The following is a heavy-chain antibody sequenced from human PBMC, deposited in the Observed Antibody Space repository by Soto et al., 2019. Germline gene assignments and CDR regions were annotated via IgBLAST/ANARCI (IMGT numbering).Heavy chain of an antibody. Sequence: QVQLVQSGAEVKKPGASVKVSCKASGYTFTSYYMHWVRQAPGQGLEWMGIINPSGGSTSYAQKFQGRVTMTRDTSTSTVYMELSSLRSEDTAVYYCARRERVGWFREFNLDYWGQGTLVTVSS. CDR2: INPSGGST. V-gene: IGHV1-46*01. J-gene: IGHJ4*02. CDR1: GYTFTSYY. CDR3: ARRERVGWFREFNLDY. D-gene: IGHD3-10*01.